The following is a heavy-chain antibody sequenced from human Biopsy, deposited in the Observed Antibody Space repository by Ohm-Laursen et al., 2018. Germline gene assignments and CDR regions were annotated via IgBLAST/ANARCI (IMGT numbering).Heavy chain of an antibody. J-gene: IGHJ5*02. V-gene: IGHV4-61*08. CDR1: GVSVTSRGYH. CDR2: VYNGGIT. CDR3: ARTPRDSFWSGSYKRGLWFDP. Sequence: SDTLSLTCTVSGVSVTSRGYHWTWIRQPPGKGLEWIGHVYNGGITNYNPSLKSRVTISKDTSKNQFSLQVNSVTAADTAVYYCARTPRDSFWSGSYKRGLWFDPWGQGTLVIVSS. D-gene: IGHD3-3*01.